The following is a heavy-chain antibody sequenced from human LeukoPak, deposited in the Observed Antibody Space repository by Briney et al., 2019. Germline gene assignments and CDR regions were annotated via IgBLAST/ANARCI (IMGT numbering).Heavy chain of an antibody. V-gene: IGHV2-5*02. CDR2: IYWDDDK. D-gene: IGHD4-23*01. Sequence: SGPTLFNPTPTLTLTCTFSGFSLPTRGVGVGWIRQPPGKALEWLALIYWDDDKRDSPSLRSRLTVTKDTSKNQVVLKMTNMDPVDTATYFCAHMTTVVTSFDYWGQGTLVTVSS. CDR1: GFSLPTRGVG. J-gene: IGHJ4*02. CDR3: AHMTTVVTSFDY.